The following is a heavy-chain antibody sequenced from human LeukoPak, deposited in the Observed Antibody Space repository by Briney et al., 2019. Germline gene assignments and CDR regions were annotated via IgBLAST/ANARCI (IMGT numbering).Heavy chain of an antibody. CDR3: ARDRVGATTWLDY. CDR1: GGSISSSSYY. J-gene: IGHJ4*02. D-gene: IGHD1-26*01. CDR2: IYYSGTT. Sequence: SETLPLTCTVSGGSISSSSYYWGWIRQPPGEGLEWIASIYYSGTTYYNPSLKSRVTISVDTSKSQFSLKLTSVTAADTAVYYCARDRVGATTWLDYWGQGTLVTVSS. V-gene: IGHV4-39*07.